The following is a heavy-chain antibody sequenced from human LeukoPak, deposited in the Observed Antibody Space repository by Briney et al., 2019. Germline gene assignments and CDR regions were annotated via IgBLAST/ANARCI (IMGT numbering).Heavy chain of an antibody. CDR2: IYYSGST. J-gene: IGHJ3*02. V-gene: IGHV4-39*01. Sequence: SETLSLTCTVSGGSISSSSYYWGWIRQPPGKGLEWIGSIYYSGSTYYNPSLKSRVTISVDTSKNQFSLKLSSVTAADTAVYYCASPRITIFSGVTHGAFDIWGQGTMVTVSS. CDR1: GGSISSSSYY. D-gene: IGHD3-3*01. CDR3: ASPRITIFSGVTHGAFDI.